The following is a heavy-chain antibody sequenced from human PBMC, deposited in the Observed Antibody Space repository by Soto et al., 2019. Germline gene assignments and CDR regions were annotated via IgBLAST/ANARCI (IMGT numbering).Heavy chain of an antibody. J-gene: IGHJ4*02. CDR1: GGSISSGGCY. Sequence: SETLSLPCTVSGGSISSGGCYWSWIRHHPGKCLEWIGYIYYSGSTYYNPSLKSRVTISVDTSKNQFSLKLSPVTAADTAVYYCARSPIYSRVDYWGQGTLVSV. D-gene: IGHD6-13*01. V-gene: IGHV4-31*03. CDR3: ARSPIYSRVDY. CDR2: IYYSGST.